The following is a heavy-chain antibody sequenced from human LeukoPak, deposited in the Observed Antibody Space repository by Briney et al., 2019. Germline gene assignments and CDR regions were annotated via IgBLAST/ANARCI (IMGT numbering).Heavy chain of an antibody. CDR3: VRAHHPGGWFDP. Sequence: GGSLRLSCVASGFTFSSSWMTWVRQAPGKGLEWVASINQDGGEIHYVDSVKGRFTISRDNAKNSLYLQMNSLTAEDTAVHYCVRAHHPGGWFDPWGQGTLVTVSS. CDR2: INQDGGEI. D-gene: IGHD3-10*01. J-gene: IGHJ5*02. V-gene: IGHV3-7*04. CDR1: GFTFSSSW.